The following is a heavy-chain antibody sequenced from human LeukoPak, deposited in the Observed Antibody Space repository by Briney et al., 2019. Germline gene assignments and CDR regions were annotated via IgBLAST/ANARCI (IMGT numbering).Heavy chain of an antibody. CDR3: ARVEYYDYVWGSYRTNWFDP. V-gene: IGHV4-59*08. J-gene: IGHJ5*02. Sequence: SETLSLTCTVSGGSISSYYWSWIRQPPGKGLEWIGYIYYSGSTNYNPSLKSRVTISVDTSKNQFSLKLSSVTAADTAVYYCARVEYYDYVWGSYRTNWFDPWGQGTLVTVSS. CDR1: GGSISSYY. D-gene: IGHD3-16*02. CDR2: IYYSGST.